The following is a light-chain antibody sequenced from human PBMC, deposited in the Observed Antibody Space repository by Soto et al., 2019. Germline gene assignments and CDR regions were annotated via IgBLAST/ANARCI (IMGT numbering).Light chain of an antibody. CDR2: AAS. J-gene: IGKJ4*01. CDR3: QQSYSTPRT. V-gene: IGKV1-39*01. CDR1: QSISSY. Sequence: DIQMTQSPSSLSASVGDRVTITCRASQSISSYLNWYQQKPGKAPKLLIYAASSLQSGVPSRFSGSGSGTDFTLTISSLQPEDFATYYCQQSYSTPRTFGGGTKADIK.